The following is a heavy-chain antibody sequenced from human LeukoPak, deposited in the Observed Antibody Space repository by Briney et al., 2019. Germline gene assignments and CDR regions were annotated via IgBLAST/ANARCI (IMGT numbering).Heavy chain of an antibody. CDR1: GFIFTSYT. Sequence: PGGSLRLSCAASGFIFTSYTMNWVRQAPGKGLEWVSYITSSSSTIYYADSVKGRFTMSRDNAENSLYLQMNSLRAEDTAVYYCARNFDSWGQGTLVTVS. V-gene: IGHV3-48*01. D-gene: IGHD2/OR15-2a*01. CDR2: ITSSSSTI. CDR3: ARNFDS. J-gene: IGHJ4*02.